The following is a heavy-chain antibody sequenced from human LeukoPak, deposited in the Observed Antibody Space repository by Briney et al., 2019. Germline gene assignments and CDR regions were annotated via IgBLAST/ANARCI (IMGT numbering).Heavy chain of an antibody. CDR3: ARPGESGYVSNGLDV. V-gene: IGHV3-21*01. CDR1: GFTFSNYS. CDR2: ISTDSSYI. J-gene: IGHJ6*02. D-gene: IGHD5-12*01. Sequence: GGSLRLSCAASGFTFSNYSMTWVRQAPGKGLEWVSSISTDSSYIYYADSVKGRFTISRDNAKNSLYLQMNSLRAEDTAVYYCARPGESGYVSNGLDVWGQGTTVTVSS.